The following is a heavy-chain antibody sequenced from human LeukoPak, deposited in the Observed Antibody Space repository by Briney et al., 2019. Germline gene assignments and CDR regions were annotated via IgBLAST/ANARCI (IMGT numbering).Heavy chain of an antibody. Sequence: RPSQTLSLTCTVSGGSISSGGYYWSWIRQHPGKGLEWIGYIYYSGSTYYNPSLKSRVTISVDTSKNQFSLKLSSVTAADTAVYYCARGLHANYDFWSGYYNYYGMDVWGQGTTVTVSS. CDR3: ARGLHANYDFWSGYYNYYGMDV. CDR2: IYYSGST. V-gene: IGHV4-30-4*08. D-gene: IGHD3-3*01. J-gene: IGHJ6*02. CDR1: GGSISSGGYY.